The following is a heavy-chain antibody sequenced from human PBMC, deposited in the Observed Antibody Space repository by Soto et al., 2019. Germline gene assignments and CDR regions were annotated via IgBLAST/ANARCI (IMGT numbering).Heavy chain of an antibody. CDR1: GGSVNSGNYY. D-gene: IGHD5-18*01. CDR2: MSHSGGT. V-gene: IGHV4-39*01. CDR3: ARYVDTAMVNDY. J-gene: IGHJ4*02. Sequence: PSETLSLTCAVFGGSVNSGNYYWSWIRQPPGKGLEWIGEMSHSGGTHFNKSLKSRVTISVDTSKNQFSLKLSSVTAADTAVYYCARYVDTAMVNDYWGQGTLVTVSS.